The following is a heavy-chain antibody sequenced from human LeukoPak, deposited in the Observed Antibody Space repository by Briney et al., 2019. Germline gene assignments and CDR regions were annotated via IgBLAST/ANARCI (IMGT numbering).Heavy chain of an antibody. J-gene: IGHJ3*02. D-gene: IGHD3-22*01. CDR1: GFTVSSNY. CDR3: ARGAPGVTMIHDTDAFDI. CDR2: IYSGGST. Sequence: PGGSLRLSCAASGFTVSSNYMSWVRQAPGKGLGWVSVIYSGGSTYYADSVKGRFTISRDNSKNTLYLQMNSLRAEDTAVYYCARGAPGVTMIHDTDAFDIWGQGTMVTVSS. V-gene: IGHV3-53*01.